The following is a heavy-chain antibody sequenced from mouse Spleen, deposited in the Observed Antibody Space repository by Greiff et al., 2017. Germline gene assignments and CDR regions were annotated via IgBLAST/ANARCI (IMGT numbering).Heavy chain of an antibody. CDR3: ARDPYYYGSSSSYWYFDV. Sequence: QVQLKQPGAELVMPGASVKLSCKASGYTFTSYWMHWVKQRPGQGLEWIGEIDPSDSYTNYNQKFKGKATLTVDKSSSTAYMQLSSLTSEDSAVYYCARDPYYYGSSSSYWYFDVWGTGTTVTVSS. V-gene: IGHV1-69*01. J-gene: IGHJ1*03. CDR1: GYTFTSYW. CDR2: IDPSDSYT. D-gene: IGHD1-1*01.